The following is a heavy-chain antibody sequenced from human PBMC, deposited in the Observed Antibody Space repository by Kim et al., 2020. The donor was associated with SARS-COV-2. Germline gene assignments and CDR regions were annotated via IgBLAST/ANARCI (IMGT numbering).Heavy chain of an antibody. CDR2: IYYTGTT. D-gene: IGHD3-10*01. CDR3: ARHSPLVRGVVPGWFDA. V-gene: IGHV4-39*01. CDR1: GGSISTTTYY. J-gene: IGHJ5*02. Sequence: SETLSLTCSVSGGSISTTTYYWGWVRQPPGKGLEWIGSIYYTGTTHYTPSLKSRVTISVDTSRNHFSLRLSSVTAADTAVYYCARHSPLVRGVVPGWFDAWGQGTLVTVSS.